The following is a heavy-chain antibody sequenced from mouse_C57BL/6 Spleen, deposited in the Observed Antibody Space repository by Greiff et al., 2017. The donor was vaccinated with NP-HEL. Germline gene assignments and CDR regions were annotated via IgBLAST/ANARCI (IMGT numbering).Heavy chain of an antibody. J-gene: IGHJ2*01. CDR3: VRMEYYGSEDYFDY. CDR2: IRSKSNNYAT. V-gene: IGHV10-1*01. D-gene: IGHD1-1*01. Sequence: EVQLVESGGGLVQPKGSLKLSCAASGFSFNTYAMNWVRQAPGKGLEWVARIRSKSNNYATYYADSVKDRFTISRDDSESMLYLQMNNLKTEDTAMYYCVRMEYYGSEDYFDYWGQGTTLTVSS. CDR1: GFSFNTYA.